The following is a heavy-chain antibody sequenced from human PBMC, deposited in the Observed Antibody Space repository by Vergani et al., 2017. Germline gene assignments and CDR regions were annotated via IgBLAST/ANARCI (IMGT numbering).Heavy chain of an antibody. V-gene: IGHV3-33*01. Sequence: QVQLVESGGGVVQPGRSLRLSCAASGFTFSSYGMHWVRQAPGKGLEWVAVIWYDGSNKYYADSVKGRFTISRDNSKNTLYLQMNSLRAEDTAVYYCARDVVGDAFDIWGQGTMVTVSS. CDR1: GFTFSSYG. D-gene: IGHD1-26*01. CDR3: ARDVVGDAFDI. CDR2: IWYDGSNK. J-gene: IGHJ3*02.